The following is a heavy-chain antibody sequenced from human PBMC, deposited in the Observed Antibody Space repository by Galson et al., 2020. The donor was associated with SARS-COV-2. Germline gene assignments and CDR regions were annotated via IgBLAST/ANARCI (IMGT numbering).Heavy chain of an antibody. V-gene: IGHV3-33*06. CDR1: GFPLSSHG. Sequence: GESLKTSRAASGFPLSSHGIHWVRPAPGKGLEWVATILTVENNEYYANSVKGRFTISRDNSKNTLYLQMNSLRAEETAVYYCTKGRSPDYGDWYFDLWGRGTLVTVSS. CDR2: ILTVENNE. D-gene: IGHD4-17*01. CDR3: TKGRSPDYGDWYFDL. J-gene: IGHJ2*01.